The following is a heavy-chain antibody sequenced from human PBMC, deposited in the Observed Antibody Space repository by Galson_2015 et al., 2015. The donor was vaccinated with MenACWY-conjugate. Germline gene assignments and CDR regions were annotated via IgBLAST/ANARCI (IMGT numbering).Heavy chain of an antibody. CDR3: ARHPPGGRGMDV. V-gene: IGHV5-51*01. CDR1: GYTFPTYW. D-gene: IGHD1-26*01. CDR2: ISPGDSNT. Sequence: QSGAEVKKPGESLKISCRASGYTFPTYWIAWVRQMPGKGLEWMGLISPGDSNTRYSPSFQGQVTISADKSISTAYLQWSSLKASDTAMYYCARHPPGGRGMDVWGQGTTVTVSS. J-gene: IGHJ6*02.